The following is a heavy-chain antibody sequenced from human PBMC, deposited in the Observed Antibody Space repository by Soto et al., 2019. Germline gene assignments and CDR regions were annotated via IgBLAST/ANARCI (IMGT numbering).Heavy chain of an antibody. V-gene: IGHV3-23*01. CDR3: AKGSLTFGGVIAYFFDY. Sequence: GSLRLSCAASGFTFSSYAMSWVRQAPGKGLEWVSAISGSGGSTYYADSVKGRFTISRDNSKNTLYLQMNSLRAEDTAVYYCAKGSLTFGGVIAYFFDYWGQGTLVTVSS. J-gene: IGHJ4*02. CDR1: GFTFSSYA. D-gene: IGHD3-16*02. CDR2: ISGSGGST.